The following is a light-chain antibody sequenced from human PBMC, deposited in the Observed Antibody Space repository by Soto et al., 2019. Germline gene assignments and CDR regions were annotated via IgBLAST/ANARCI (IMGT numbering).Light chain of an antibody. V-gene: IGLV3-21*04. CDR1: NIGSKS. J-gene: IGLJ2*01. CDR2: YDN. CDR3: QVWDSSSDHVV. Sequence: SYELTQPPSVSVAPGKTARITCGGNNIGSKSVHGYQQKPGQAPVLVIYYDNDRSSGIPERFSGSNSGNTATLTISRVEAGDEADYYCQVWDSSSDHVVFGGGTKLTVL.